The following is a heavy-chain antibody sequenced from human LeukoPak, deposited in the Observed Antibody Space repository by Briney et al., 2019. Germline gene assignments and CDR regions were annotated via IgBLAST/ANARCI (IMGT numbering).Heavy chain of an antibody. V-gene: IGHV1-18*01. J-gene: IGHJ4*02. D-gene: IGHD6-13*01. CDR2: ISAHNGNT. CDR3: AGDLGWYSSSWCDY. Sequence: ASVKVSCKASGDTSTSCAISWVRQAPGQGLEWRGWISAHNGNTNYAQKLLGRVTITTDTSTSTAYMELRSLRSDGTAVYYCAGDLGWYSSSWCDYWGQGTLVTVSS. CDR1: GDTSTSCA.